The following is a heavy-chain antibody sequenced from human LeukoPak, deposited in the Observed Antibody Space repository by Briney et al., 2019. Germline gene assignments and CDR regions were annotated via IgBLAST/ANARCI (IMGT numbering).Heavy chain of an antibody. CDR2: ISAYNGNT. J-gene: IGHJ6*03. CDR3: ARFFGSTGWKAPIYYYYYMDV. Sequence: ASVKVSCKASGYTFTSYGISWVRQAPGQGLEWMGWISAYNGNTNYAQELQGRVTMTTDTSTSTAYMELRSLRSDDTAVYYCARFFGSTGWKAPIYYYYYMDVWGKGTTVTVSS. D-gene: IGHD2-2*01. V-gene: IGHV1-18*01. CDR1: GYTFTSYG.